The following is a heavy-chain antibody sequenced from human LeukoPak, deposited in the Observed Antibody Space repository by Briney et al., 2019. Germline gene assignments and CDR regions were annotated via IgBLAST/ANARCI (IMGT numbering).Heavy chain of an antibody. V-gene: IGHV4-4*02. D-gene: IGHD3-22*01. J-gene: IGHJ6*03. CDR3: ARGTYYYDSSGYSYYDYYYMDV. Sequence: PSETLSLTCAVSGGSISSSNWWSWVRQPPGKGLEWIGEIYHSGSTNYNPSLQSRVTISVDKSKNQFSLKLSSVTAADTAVYYCARGTYYYDSSGYSYYDYYYMDVWGKGTTVTISS. CDR2: IYHSGST. CDR1: GGSISSSNW.